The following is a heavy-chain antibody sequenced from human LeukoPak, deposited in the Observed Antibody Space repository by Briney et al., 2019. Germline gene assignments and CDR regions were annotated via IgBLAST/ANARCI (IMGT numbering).Heavy chain of an antibody. V-gene: IGHV3-64*01. CDR3: ARGLEDSGYDYTLFDY. CDR1: GFTFSSYA. J-gene: IGHJ4*02. Sequence: GGSLRLSCAASGFTFSSYAMHWVRQAPGKGLEHVSAMSSSGGSTYYGNSVKGRFTISRDNSKNMLYLQMGSLRAGDMAVYYCARGLEDSGYDYTLFDYWGQGTLVTVSS. D-gene: IGHD5-12*01. CDR2: MSSSGGST.